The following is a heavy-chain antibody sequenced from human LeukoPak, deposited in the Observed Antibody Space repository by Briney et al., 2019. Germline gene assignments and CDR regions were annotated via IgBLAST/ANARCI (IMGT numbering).Heavy chain of an antibody. CDR1: GYTFTGYY. D-gene: IGHD6-13*01. Sequence: ASVKVSCKASGYTFTGYYMHWVRQAPGQGLEWMGWIDPNSGGTNYAQKFQGRVTMTRDTSISTAYMELSRLRSDDTAVYYCARARIAAAASVAGYWGQGTLVTVSS. CDR2: IDPNSGGT. J-gene: IGHJ4*02. V-gene: IGHV1-2*02. CDR3: ARARIAAAASVAGY.